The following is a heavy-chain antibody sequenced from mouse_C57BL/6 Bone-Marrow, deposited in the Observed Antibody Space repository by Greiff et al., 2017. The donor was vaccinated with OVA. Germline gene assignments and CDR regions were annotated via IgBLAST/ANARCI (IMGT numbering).Heavy chain of an antibody. CDR1: GYTFTSYW. J-gene: IGHJ1*03. D-gene: IGHD1-1*01. Sequence: QVHVKQSGAELAKPGASVKLSCKASGYTFTSYWMHWVKQRPGQGLEWIGYINPSSGYTKYNQKFKDKATLTADKSSSTAYMQLSSLTYEDSAVYYCAREGLYYYGSSYGWYFDVWGTGTTVTVSS. V-gene: IGHV1-7*01. CDR3: AREGLYYYGSSYGWYFDV. CDR2: INPSSGYT.